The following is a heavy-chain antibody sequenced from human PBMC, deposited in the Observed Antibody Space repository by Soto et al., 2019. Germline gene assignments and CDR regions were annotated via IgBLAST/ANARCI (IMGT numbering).Heavy chain of an antibody. CDR1: GGTFSSYA. CDR3: ARDSGITIFGVVYYYYGRDV. CDR2: IIPIFGTA. D-gene: IGHD3-3*01. J-gene: IGHJ6*02. V-gene: IGHV1-69*13. Sequence: SVTVSCKASGGTFSSYAISWVRQAPGQGLEWMGGIIPIFGTANYAQKFQGRVTITADESTSTAYMELSSLRSEDTAVYYCARDSGITIFGVVYYYYGRDVWGQGTTGTVSS.